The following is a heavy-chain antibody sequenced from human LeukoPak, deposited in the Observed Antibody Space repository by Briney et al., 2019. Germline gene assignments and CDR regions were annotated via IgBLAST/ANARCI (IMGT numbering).Heavy chain of an antibody. CDR3: ARLNRLEGITYYDFWSGPHGYFDY. CDR1: GGSFSCYY. J-gene: IGHJ4*02. Sequence: SETLSLTCAVSGGSFSCYYWSWIRQPPGKGLEWIGEINHSGSTNYNPPLKSRVTISVDTSKNQFSLKLSSVTAADTAVYYCARLNRLEGITYYDFWSGPHGYFDYWGQGTLVTVSS. V-gene: IGHV4-34*01. D-gene: IGHD3-3*01. CDR2: INHSGST.